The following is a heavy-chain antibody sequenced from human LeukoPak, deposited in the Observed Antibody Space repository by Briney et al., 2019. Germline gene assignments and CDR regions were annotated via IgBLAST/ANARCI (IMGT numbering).Heavy chain of an antibody. CDR3: VRPSFEY. CDR2: ITTTSSYT. V-gene: IGHV3-21*01. Sequence: GGSHSLFCAPSGSTVSSDSMSWVRQAPGKGLEWVSFITTTSSYTYYADSMKGRFTISRDNAKNSLYLQMNSLRVEDTAVYYSVRPSFEYEGQGKGITVSS. CDR1: GSTVSSDS. J-gene: IGHJ4*02.